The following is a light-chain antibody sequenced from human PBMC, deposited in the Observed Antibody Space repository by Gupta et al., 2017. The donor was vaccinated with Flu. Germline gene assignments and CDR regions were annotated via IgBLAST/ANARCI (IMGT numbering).Light chain of an antibody. J-gene: IGLJ3*02. V-gene: IGLV6-57*03. CDR2: EDH. Sequence: NFMLTQPLSVSESPGKTVTISCTRTSGSIAANYLQWYQQRPGRAPTIVIYEDHQRPSGVPERFSGSVDTASNSASLTISGLRTEDEAYYFCQSYTGNSVVFGGGTKVNVL. CDR1: SGSIAANY. CDR3: QSYTGNSVV.